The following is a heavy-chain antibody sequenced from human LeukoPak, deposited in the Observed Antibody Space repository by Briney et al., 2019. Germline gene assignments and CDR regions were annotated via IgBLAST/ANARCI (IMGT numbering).Heavy chain of an antibody. CDR1: GFTFSTYW. V-gene: IGHV3-7*01. J-gene: IGHJ4*02. Sequence: GGSLRLSCAASGFTFSTYWMSWVRQAPGKGLEWVANIKQDGSDKFYVDSVKGRFTISRDNAKNSMYLQMNSLRAEDTAVYYCARDPKMATIQYYFDYWGQGTLVTVSS. CDR2: IKQDGSDK. CDR3: ARDPKMATIQYYFDY. D-gene: IGHD5-24*01.